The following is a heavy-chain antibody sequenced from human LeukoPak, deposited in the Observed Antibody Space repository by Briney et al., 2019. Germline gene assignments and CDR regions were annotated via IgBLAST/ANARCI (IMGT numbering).Heavy chain of an antibody. Sequence: GASVKVSCKASGYIFISYAMHWVRQAPGQRLEWMGWITAGNGNTKYSQKFQGRVTITRDTSASTAYMELSSLRSDDTAVYYCARESHVTREDYWGQGTLVTVSS. D-gene: IGHD3-10*01. CDR2: ITAGNGNT. V-gene: IGHV1-3*01. J-gene: IGHJ4*02. CDR3: ARESHVTREDY. CDR1: GYIFISYA.